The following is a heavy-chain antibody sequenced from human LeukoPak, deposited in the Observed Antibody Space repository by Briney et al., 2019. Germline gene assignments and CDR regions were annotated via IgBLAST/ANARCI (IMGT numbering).Heavy chain of an antibody. CDR1: GFTFSSYS. Sequence: PGGSLRLSCAASGFTFSSYSMNWVRQAPGKGLEWVSSISSSSSYIYYADSVKGRFTISRDNAKNSLYLQMNSLRAEDTAVYYCARDILVDCGGDCYWYYYYGMGVWGQGTTVTVSS. D-gene: IGHD2-21*02. V-gene: IGHV3-21*01. CDR3: ARDILVDCGGDCYWYYYYGMGV. J-gene: IGHJ6*02. CDR2: ISSSSSYI.